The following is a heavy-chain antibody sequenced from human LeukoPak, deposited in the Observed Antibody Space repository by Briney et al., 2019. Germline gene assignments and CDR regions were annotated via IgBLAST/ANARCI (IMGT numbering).Heavy chain of an antibody. D-gene: IGHD1-26*01. CDR2: IKQEGSEK. V-gene: IGHV3-7*01. CDR1: GFTFSTYW. CDR3: ARGGTRLSDY. J-gene: IGHJ4*02. Sequence: GGSLRFSCAASGFTFSTYWMSWVRQAPGKGLERVANIKQEGSEKWELDSVKGRFPSSKDNAKISLYLQMNSLTAEDTAVYYCARGGTRLSDYWGQGTLVTVSS.